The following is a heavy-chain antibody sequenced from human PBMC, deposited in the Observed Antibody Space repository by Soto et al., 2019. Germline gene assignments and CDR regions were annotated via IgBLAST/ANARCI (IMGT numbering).Heavy chain of an antibody. CDR1: GFTFSTFW. D-gene: IGHD6-19*01. Sequence: EVQLVESGGGLVQPGGSLRLSCAVSGFTFSTFWMSWVRQAPGKGPEWVANINKDGGEQHYVASVKDRFTISRDNAKNSLYLQMNSLRVEDTAVYYCARDAGASGWFSWGQGTLVTVSS. CDR2: INKDGGEQ. J-gene: IGHJ5*02. CDR3: ARDAGASGWFS. V-gene: IGHV3-7*03.